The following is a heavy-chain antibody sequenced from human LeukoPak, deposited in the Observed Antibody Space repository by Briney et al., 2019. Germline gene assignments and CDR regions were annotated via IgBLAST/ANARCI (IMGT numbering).Heavy chain of an antibody. CDR2: ISGSGGST. CDR3: AKGLLWPPKNFDY. D-gene: IGHD3-10*01. V-gene: IGHV3-23*01. CDR1: GFTFSSYA. Sequence: PGASLSLSCAASGFTFSSYAMSWVRQAPGKGLEWVSAISGSGGSTYYADSVKGRFTISRDNSKNTLYLQMNSLRAEDTAVYYCAKGLLWPPKNFDYWGQGTLVTVSS. J-gene: IGHJ4*02.